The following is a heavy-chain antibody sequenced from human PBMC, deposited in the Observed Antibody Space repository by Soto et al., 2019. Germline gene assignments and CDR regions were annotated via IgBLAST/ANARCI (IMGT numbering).Heavy chain of an antibody. J-gene: IGHJ6*02. Sequence: SETLSLTCTVSGGSISSYYWSWIRQPPGKGLEWIGYIYYSGSTNYNPSLKSRVTISVDTSKNQFSLKLSSVTAADTAVYYCARDLAYGMDVWGQGTTVTVSS. CDR3: ARDLAYGMDV. D-gene: IGHD3-3*02. V-gene: IGHV4-59*01. CDR1: GGSISSYY. CDR2: IYYSGST.